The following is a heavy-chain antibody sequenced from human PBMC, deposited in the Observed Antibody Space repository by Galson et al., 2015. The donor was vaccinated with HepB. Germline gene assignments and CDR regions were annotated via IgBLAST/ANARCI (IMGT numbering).Heavy chain of an antibody. V-gene: IGHV1-24*01. Sequence: SVKVSCKVSGYTLTELSMHWVRQAPGKGLEWMGGFDPEDGETIYAQKFQGRVTMTEDTSTDTAYMELSSLRSEDTAVYYCATGIITIFGVVIRGAWFDPWGQGTLVTVSS. CDR2: FDPEDGET. CDR1: GYTLTELS. J-gene: IGHJ5*02. CDR3: ATGIITIFGVVIRGAWFDP. D-gene: IGHD3-3*01.